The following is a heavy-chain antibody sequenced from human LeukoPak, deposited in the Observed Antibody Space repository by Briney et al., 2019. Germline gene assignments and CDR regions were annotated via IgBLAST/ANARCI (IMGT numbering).Heavy chain of an antibody. CDR1: GFTFSTYW. V-gene: IGHV3-74*01. Sequence: PGGSLRLSCAASGFTFSTYWMHWVHQAPGKGLVWVSRINSGGSTTSYADSVKGRFTISRDNAKNTLYLQMNSLRAEDTAVYYCARAAAGFDAFDIWGQGTMVTVSS. J-gene: IGHJ3*02. D-gene: IGHD6-13*01. CDR2: INSGGSTT. CDR3: ARAAAGFDAFDI.